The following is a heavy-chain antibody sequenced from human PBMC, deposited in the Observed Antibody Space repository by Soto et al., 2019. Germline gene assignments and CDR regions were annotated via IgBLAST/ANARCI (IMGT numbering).Heavy chain of an antibody. D-gene: IGHD2-2*01. CDR2: IHPAGQPI. CDR3: ARRGST. CDR1: GFTFSRYA. V-gene: IGHV3-48*03. Sequence: EVQLVESGGGLVQPGGSMRLSCVSSGFTFSRYAMYWVRQSPGKGLEWVSYIHPAGQPIFFADTVKGRFTISRDNVKKSVYLQMNSLRAEDTAVYYCARRGSTWGQGTMVTVSS. J-gene: IGHJ3*01.